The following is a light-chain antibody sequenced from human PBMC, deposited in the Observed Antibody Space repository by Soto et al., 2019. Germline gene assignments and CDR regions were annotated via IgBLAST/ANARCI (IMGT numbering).Light chain of an antibody. Sequence: IVLTQSPGTLSLSPGERATLSCRASQTVGNNYLDWYQQKPGQAPRLLIYGASSRATVIPDRFSGSGSGTDFTLTISRLEPEDFAVYYCRQSATSPRTFGQGTKVEIK. CDR1: QTVGNNY. CDR2: GAS. J-gene: IGKJ1*01. CDR3: RQSATSPRT. V-gene: IGKV3-20*01.